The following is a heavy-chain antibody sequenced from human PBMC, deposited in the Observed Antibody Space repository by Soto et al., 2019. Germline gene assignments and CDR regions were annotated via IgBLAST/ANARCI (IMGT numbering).Heavy chain of an antibody. V-gene: IGHV3-30-3*01. CDR1: GFTFSSYA. CDR3: AKGSAYYYYDNRY. Sequence: GGSLRLSCAASGFTFSSYAMHWVRQAPGKGLEWVAVISYDGSNKYYADSVKGRFTISRDNSKNTLYLQMNSLRAEDTAVYYCAKGSAYYYYDNRYWGQGTLVTVSS. D-gene: IGHD3-22*01. CDR2: ISYDGSNK. J-gene: IGHJ4*02.